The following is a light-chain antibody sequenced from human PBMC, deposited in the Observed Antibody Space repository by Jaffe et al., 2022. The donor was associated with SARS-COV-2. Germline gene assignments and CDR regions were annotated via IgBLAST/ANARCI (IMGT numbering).Light chain of an antibody. Sequence: QSVLTQPPSASGTPGQRVTISCSGSSSNIGSNIVNWYQQLPGTAPKLLIYNNNQRPSGVPDRFSGSKSGTSASLAISGLQSEDEADYYCAAWDDSLNGLVVFGGGTKLTVL. CDR3: AAWDDSLNGLVV. CDR2: NNN. J-gene: IGLJ2*01. V-gene: IGLV1-44*01. CDR1: SSNIGSNI.